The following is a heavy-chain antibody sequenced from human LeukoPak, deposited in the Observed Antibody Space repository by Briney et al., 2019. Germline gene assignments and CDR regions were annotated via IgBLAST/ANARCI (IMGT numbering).Heavy chain of an antibody. D-gene: IGHD2-15*01. CDR1: GGSFSGYY. Sequence: PSETLSLTCAVYGGSFSGYYWSWIRQPPGKGLEWVGEINHSGSTNYNPSLKSRVTISVDTSKSQFSLKLSSVTAADTAVYYCAREAYCSGGSCYPEGRTSSDYWGQGTLVTVSS. CDR3: AREAYCSGGSCYPEGRTSSDY. J-gene: IGHJ4*02. CDR2: INHSGST. V-gene: IGHV4-34*01.